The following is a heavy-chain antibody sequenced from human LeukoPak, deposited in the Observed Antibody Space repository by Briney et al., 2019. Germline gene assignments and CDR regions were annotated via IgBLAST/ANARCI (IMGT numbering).Heavy chain of an antibody. Sequence: PSETLSLTCTVSGGSISSSSYYWGWIRQPPGKGLEWIGSIYHSGSTYYNPSLKSRVTISVDTSKNQFSLKLSSVTAADTAVYYCAGGRGVGELSRVAGAFDIWGQGTMVTVSS. V-gene: IGHV4-39*07. CDR2: IYHSGST. D-gene: IGHD3-10*01. J-gene: IGHJ3*02. CDR3: AGGRGVGELSRVAGAFDI. CDR1: GGSISSSSYY.